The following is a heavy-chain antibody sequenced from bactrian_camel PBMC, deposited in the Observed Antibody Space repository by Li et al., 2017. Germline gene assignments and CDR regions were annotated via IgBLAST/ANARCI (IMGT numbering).Heavy chain of an antibody. V-gene: IGHV3S53*01. J-gene: IGHJ4*01. CDR1: AEHYRTGS. CDR2: IFTDGSS. Sequence: HVQLVESGGDSVQIGGSLRLSCKVSAEHYRTGSMGWYRQAPRKERELVSSIFTDGSSAYADSVEGRFTISRDGAKNTLSLQMNSLKTEDTAVYYCAFNWWHPLYKSWGQGTQVTVSS. CDR3: AFNWWHPLYKS. D-gene: IGHD7*01.